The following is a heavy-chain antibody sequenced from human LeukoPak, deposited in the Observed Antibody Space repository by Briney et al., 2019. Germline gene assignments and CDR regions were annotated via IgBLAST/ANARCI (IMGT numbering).Heavy chain of an antibody. Sequence: PSQTLSLTCTVSGGSISSGDYYWSWIRQPPGKGLEWIGYIYYSGSTYYNPPLKSRVTISVDTSKNQFSLKLSSVTAADTAVYYCASLDSSVDAFDIWGQGTMVTVSS. CDR2: IYYSGST. V-gene: IGHV4-30-4*08. J-gene: IGHJ3*02. CDR1: GGSISSGDYY. D-gene: IGHD3-22*01. CDR3: ASLDSSVDAFDI.